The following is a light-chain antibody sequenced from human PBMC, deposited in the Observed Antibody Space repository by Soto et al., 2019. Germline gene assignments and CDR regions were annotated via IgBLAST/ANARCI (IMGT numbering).Light chain of an antibody. CDR2: DAS. Sequence: EIVLTQSPATLSLSPGERATLSCRASQSVSSYLTWYQQKPGQAPRFLIYDASNRATGIPARFSGSGSGTDFTLTISSLEPEDFAVYYCQQRNYWPRTFGQGTKVDIK. CDR1: QSVSSY. V-gene: IGKV3-11*01. J-gene: IGKJ1*01. CDR3: QQRNYWPRT.